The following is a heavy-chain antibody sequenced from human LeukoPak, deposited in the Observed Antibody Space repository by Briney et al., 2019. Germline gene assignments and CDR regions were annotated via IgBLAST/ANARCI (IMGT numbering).Heavy chain of an antibody. CDR3: ARENADFDY. V-gene: IGHV3-74*01. Sequence: GGSLRLSCAASGFTISSHWMHWVRQAPGKGLVWVSRINSDGSSTSYADSVKGRFTISRDDAKNTLYLQMNSLRAEDTAVYYCARENADFDYWGQGTLVTVSS. J-gene: IGHJ4*02. CDR2: INSDGSST. CDR1: GFTISSHW.